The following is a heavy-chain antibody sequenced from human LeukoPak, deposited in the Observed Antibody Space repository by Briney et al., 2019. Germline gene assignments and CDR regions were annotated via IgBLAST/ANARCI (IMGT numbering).Heavy chain of an antibody. CDR3: ARPLRGRYSSSSYPADY. V-gene: IGHV3-21*01. CDR1: GFTFSSYS. Sequence: PGGSLRLSCAASGFTFSSYSTNWVRQAPGKGLEWVSSISSSSSYIYYADSVKGRFTISRDNAKNSLYLQMNSLRAEDTAVYYCARPLRGRYSSSSYPADYWGQGTLVTVSS. CDR2: ISSSSSYI. D-gene: IGHD6-6*01. J-gene: IGHJ4*02.